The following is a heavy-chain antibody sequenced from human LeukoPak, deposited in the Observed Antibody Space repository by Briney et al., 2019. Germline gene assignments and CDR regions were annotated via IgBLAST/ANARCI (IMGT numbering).Heavy chain of an antibody. V-gene: IGHV6-1*01. CDR3: AREQWYEDAFDI. J-gene: IGHJ3*02. Sequence: QTLPLTCAISGDSVSSNSAAWNSIRQSPSRGLEWLGRTYYRSKWYNDYAVSVKSRITINPDTSKNQFSLQLNSVTPEDTAVYYCAREQWYEDAFDIWGQGTMVTVSS. D-gene: IGHD2-15*01. CDR2: TYYRSKWYN. CDR1: GDSVSSNSAA.